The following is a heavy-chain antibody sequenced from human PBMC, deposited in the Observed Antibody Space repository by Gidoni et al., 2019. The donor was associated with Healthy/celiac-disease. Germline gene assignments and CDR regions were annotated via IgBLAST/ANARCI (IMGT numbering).Heavy chain of an antibody. CDR1: SSYA. D-gene: IGHD6-19*01. J-gene: IGHJ6*03. V-gene: IGHV3-30*04. CDR3: ARAGHSGWPYYHYYYMDV. Sequence: SSYAMHWVRQAPGKGLEWVAVISYDGSNKYYADSVKGRFTISRDNSKNTLYLQMNSLRAEDTAVYYCARAGHSGWPYYHYYYMDVWGKGTTVTVSS. CDR2: ISYDGSNK.